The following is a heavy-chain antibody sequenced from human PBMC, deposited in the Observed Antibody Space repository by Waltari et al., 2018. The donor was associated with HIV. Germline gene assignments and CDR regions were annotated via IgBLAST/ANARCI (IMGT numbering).Heavy chain of an antibody. D-gene: IGHD3-10*01. Sequence: QVQLVQPGAEVKKPGASVTVSCKVSGYTLTELSTHWVRQAPGKGLEWMGGFDPEDGETIYAQKFQGRVTMTEDTSTDTAYMELSSLRSEDTAVYYCATTESYYYGSGSYQHWGQGTLVTVSS. CDR2: FDPEDGET. J-gene: IGHJ4*02. V-gene: IGHV1-24*01. CDR3: ATTESYYYGSGSYQH. CDR1: GYTLTELS.